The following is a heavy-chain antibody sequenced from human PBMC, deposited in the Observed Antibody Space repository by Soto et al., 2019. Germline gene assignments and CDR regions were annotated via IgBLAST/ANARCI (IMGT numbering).Heavy chain of an antibody. CDR3: ARDLWGYCGTDCYPLDV. D-gene: IGHD2-21*02. CDR1: GGSISSYY. J-gene: IGHJ6*02. Sequence: SETLSLTCTVSGGSISSYYWSWFRQPPGKGLEWIGYMYNTGSTVYNPPFKSRVTISVDTSKNQFSLKLNSVTAADTAVYYCARDLWGYCGTDCYPLDVWGQGTTVTVSS. V-gene: IGHV4-59*01. CDR2: MYNTGST.